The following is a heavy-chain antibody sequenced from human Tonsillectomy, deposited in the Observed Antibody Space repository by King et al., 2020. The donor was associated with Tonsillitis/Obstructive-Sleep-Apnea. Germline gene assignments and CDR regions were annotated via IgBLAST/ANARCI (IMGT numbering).Heavy chain of an antibody. J-gene: IGHJ4*02. V-gene: IGHV3-7*04. CDR3: ARDPLNYIAATGTDIDN. CDR1: GFIFFMPW. CDR2: KKPEWSEE. D-gene: IGHD6-13*01. Sequence: VQLVGAGGGVVQPGGSPRLSCAAPGFIFFMPWMGWVRPAPGEGLGWVGHKKPEWSEEYYVVSVEGRFTISRDNAKNSLYLEMKSPRAEDTAVYYCARDPLNYIAATGTDIDNWGQGTLVTVSS.